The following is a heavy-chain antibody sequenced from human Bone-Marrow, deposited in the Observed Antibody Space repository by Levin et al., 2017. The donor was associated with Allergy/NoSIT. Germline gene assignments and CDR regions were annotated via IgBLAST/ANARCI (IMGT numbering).Heavy chain of an antibody. J-gene: IGHJ4*02. CDR3: ARGIVTTVKHYFES. CDR2: FSYTGRT. V-gene: IGHV4-61*01. Sequence: SQTLSLTCTVSGGSVGRGSYSWGWIRQPPGKGLEWIGDFSYTGRTTYNPSFESRVTISVDTSKNLFSLKVTSVTPADMAVYYCARGIVTTVKHYFESWGQGKLVTVS. D-gene: IGHD4-17*01. CDR1: GGSVGRGSYS.